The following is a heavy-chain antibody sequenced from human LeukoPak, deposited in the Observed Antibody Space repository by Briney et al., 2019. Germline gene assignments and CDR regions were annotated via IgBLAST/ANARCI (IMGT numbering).Heavy chain of an antibody. J-gene: IGHJ3*02. D-gene: IGHD3-22*01. V-gene: IGHV4-39*01. Sequence: PSETLSLTCTVSGGSISSSSYYWGWIRQPPGKGLEWIGSIYYSGSTYYNPSLKSRVTISVDTSKNQFSLKLSSVTAADTAVYYCARRGVYYESYGSYLVSSSDAFDIWGQGTMVTVSS. CDR1: GGSISSSSYY. CDR3: ARRGVYYESYGSYLVSSSDAFDI. CDR2: IYYSGST.